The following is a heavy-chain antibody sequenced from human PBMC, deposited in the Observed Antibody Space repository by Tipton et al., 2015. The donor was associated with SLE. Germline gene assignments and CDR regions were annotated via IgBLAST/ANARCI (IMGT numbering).Heavy chain of an antibody. CDR1: GGSISSYY. CDR3: AREVFGGSYKSFDI. D-gene: IGHD1-26*01. CDR2: IYYSGST. V-gene: IGHV4-59*01. J-gene: IGHJ3*02. Sequence: LRLSCTVSGGSISSYYWSWIRQPPGKGLEWIGYIYYSGSTNYNPSLKSRVTISVNTSKNQFSLKLSSVTAADTAVYYCAREVFGGSYKSFDIWGQGTMVTVS.